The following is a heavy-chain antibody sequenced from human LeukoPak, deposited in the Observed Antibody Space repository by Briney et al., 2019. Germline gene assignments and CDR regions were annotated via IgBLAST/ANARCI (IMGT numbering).Heavy chain of an antibody. CDR3: ARATYYDYVGGSYGVGGMDV. CDR2: IKTDGRIT. V-gene: IGHV3-74*01. Sequence: GGSLRLSCAASGFTFSNYWMHWVRQAPGKGLAWVSRIKTDGRITTYADSVKGRFTISRDNAKNTLYLQMNSLRAEDTAVYYCARATYYDYVGGSYGVGGMDVWGQGTTVTVSS. D-gene: IGHD3-16*01. CDR1: GFTFSNYW. J-gene: IGHJ6*02.